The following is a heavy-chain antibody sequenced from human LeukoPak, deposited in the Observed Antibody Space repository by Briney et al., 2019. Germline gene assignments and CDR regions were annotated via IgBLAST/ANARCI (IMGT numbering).Heavy chain of an antibody. V-gene: IGHV4-59*08. J-gene: IGHJ5*02. CDR3: ARHFGSGFDRWFDP. CDR1: GGSISTYY. CDR2: ISYSGNT. D-gene: IGHD5-12*01. Sequence: SETLSLTCTVSGGSISTYYWSWIRQPPGKGLEWIGYISYSGNTNYNPSLKSRVTISIDTSKNQFSLKLNSVTAADTVVYYCARHFGSGFDRWFDPWGQGRLVIVSS.